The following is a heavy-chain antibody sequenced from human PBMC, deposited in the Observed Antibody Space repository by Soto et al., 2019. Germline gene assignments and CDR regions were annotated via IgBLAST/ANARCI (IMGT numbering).Heavy chain of an antibody. CDR1: GGSISSSSYY. CDR3: ARLITMVRGAPTEFDY. V-gene: IGHV4-39*01. Sequence: QLQLQESGPGLVKPSETLSLTCTVSGGSISSSSYYWGWIRQPPGKGLEWIGSIYYSGSTYYNPSLKSRVTISVDTSKNQFSLKLSSVTAADTAVYYCARLITMVRGAPTEFDYWGQGTLVTVSS. J-gene: IGHJ4*02. CDR2: IYYSGST. D-gene: IGHD3-10*01.